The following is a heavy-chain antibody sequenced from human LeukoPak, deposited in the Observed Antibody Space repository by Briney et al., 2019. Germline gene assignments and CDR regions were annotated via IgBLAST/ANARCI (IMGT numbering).Heavy chain of an antibody. CDR1: GYSFINSG. CDR3: AREGGIAAGWDTD. CDR2: ISVNGGYT. Sequence: ASVKVSCKVSGYSFINSGISWVRQAPGQGLEWMGWISVNGGYTNFAQSHRDRVTLTTDTSTSTAYLELTDLRSDDTAVYYCAREGGIAAGWDTDWGQGTLVTVSS. V-gene: IGHV1-18*01. J-gene: IGHJ4*02. D-gene: IGHD6-13*01.